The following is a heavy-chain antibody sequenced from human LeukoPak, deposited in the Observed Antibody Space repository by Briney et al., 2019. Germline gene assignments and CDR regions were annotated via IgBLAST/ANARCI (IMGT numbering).Heavy chain of an antibody. Sequence: GGSPRLSRAASGFTFSSYDMHWVRQATGKGLEWVSAIGTAGDTYYPGSVKGRFTLSRENAKNSLYLQMNSRRAGDAAVYYCARAIPGRGRKHYAFDIWGQGTMVTVSS. CDR1: GFTFSSYD. CDR3: ARAIPGRGRKHYAFDI. CDR2: IGTAGDT. V-gene: IGHV3-13*01. D-gene: IGHD1-1*01. J-gene: IGHJ3*02.